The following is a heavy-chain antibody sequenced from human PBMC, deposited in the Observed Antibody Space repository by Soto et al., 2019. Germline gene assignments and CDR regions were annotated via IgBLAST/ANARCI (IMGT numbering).Heavy chain of an antibody. CDR3: AKDKSSSYGDYLGFDY. Sequence: EVQLLESGGDLVQPGGSLRLSCAASGFTFSNYAMTWVRQAPGKGLEWVSGISATGESTYCAGSVEGRFTISRDNAKNTLYLQMKSLRAEDTAVYYCAKDKSSSYGDYLGFDYWGQGTLATVSS. D-gene: IGHD2-21*02. CDR2: ISATGEST. CDR1: GFTFSNYA. V-gene: IGHV3-23*01. J-gene: IGHJ4*02.